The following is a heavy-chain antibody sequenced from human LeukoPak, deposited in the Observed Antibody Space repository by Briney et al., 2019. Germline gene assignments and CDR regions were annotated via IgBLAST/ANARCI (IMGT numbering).Heavy chain of an antibody. D-gene: IGHD6-13*01. Sequence: ASVKVSCKASGYTFTGYYMHWVRQAPGQGLEWMGWINPNSGGTNYAQKFQGRVTMTRDTSISTAYMELSRLRSEDTAVYYCTRAYRSSWSPWGYYYNYMDVWGKGTTVTISS. J-gene: IGHJ6*03. CDR3: TRAYRSSWSPWGYYYNYMDV. CDR2: INPNSGGT. CDR1: GYTFTGYY. V-gene: IGHV1-2*02.